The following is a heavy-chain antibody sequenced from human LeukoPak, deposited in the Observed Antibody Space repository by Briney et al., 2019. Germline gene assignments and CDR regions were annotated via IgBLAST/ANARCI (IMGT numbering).Heavy chain of an antibody. J-gene: IGHJ4*02. V-gene: IGHV4-59*08. CDR2: IYYSGST. Sequence: TSETLSLTCTVPGGSISSYYWSWIRQSPGKGLEWIGYIYYSGSTNYNPSLKSRVTISVDTSKNQFSLKLSSVTAADTAVYYCAGRSYSSGFYYFDYWGQGTLVTVSS. D-gene: IGHD6-25*01. CDR1: GGSISSYY. CDR3: AGRSYSSGFYYFDY.